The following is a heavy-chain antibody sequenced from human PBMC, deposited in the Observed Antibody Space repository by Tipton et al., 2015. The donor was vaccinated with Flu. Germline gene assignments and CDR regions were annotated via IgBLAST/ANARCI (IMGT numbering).Heavy chain of an antibody. CDR3: ARLSYYDVDLKNFYFED. J-gene: IGHJ4*02. V-gene: IGHV4-39*01. CDR1: SGSIRSTNYF. CDR2: IYPGGTT. Sequence: LRLSCTVSSGSIRSTNYFCAWIRQPPGKGLELIGSIYPGGTTYYNPSLKSRVTISVDTSKSQFSLKLRSVTAADTAVYYCARLSYYDVDLKNFYFEDWGQGTLVTVSS. D-gene: IGHD3-10*02.